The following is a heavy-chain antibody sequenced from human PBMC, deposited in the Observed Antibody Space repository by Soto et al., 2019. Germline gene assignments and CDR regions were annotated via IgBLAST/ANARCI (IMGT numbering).Heavy chain of an antibody. J-gene: IGHJ4*02. CDR3: ARFYGSGYLYYFDY. CDR1: GGSISSGGYS. Sequence: PSETLSLTCAVSGGSISSGGYSWSWIRQPPGKGLEWIGYIYHSGSTYYNPSLKSRVTISVDRSKNQFSLKLSSVTAADTAVYYCARFYGSGYLYYFDYWGQGTLVTVSS. V-gene: IGHV4-30-2*01. D-gene: IGHD3-10*01. CDR2: IYHSGST.